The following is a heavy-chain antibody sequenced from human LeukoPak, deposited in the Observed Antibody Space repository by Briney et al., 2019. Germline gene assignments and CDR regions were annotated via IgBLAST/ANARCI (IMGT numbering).Heavy chain of an antibody. CDR1: GFTFDDYA. CDR2: INWNGAST. CDR3: ARHRCASTSCSVDY. Sequence: GGSLRLSCAASGFTFDDYAMTWVRQAPGKGLEWVSIINWNGASTGYAESVRGRFAISRDNAKNSLYLHMNSLRAEDTALYHCARHRCASTSCSVDYWGQGTLVTVSS. J-gene: IGHJ4*02. V-gene: IGHV3-20*01. D-gene: IGHD2-2*01.